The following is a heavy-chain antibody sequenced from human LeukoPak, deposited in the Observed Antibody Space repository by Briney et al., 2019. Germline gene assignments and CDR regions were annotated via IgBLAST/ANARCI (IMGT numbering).Heavy chain of an antibody. V-gene: IGHV3-74*01. CDR2: INSDGSST. CDR3: ASPSHYGGSPFDY. J-gene: IGHJ4*02. CDR1: GFTFSSYW. Sequence: PGGSLRLSCAASGFTFSSYWMHWVRQAPGKGLVWVSRINSDGSSTSYADSVKGRFTISRDNAKNTLYLQMNSLRAEDTAVYYCASPSHYGGSPFDYWGQGTLDTVSS. D-gene: IGHD4-23*01.